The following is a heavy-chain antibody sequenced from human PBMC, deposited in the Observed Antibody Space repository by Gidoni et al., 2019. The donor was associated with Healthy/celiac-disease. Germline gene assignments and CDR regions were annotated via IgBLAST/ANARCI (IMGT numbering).Heavy chain of an antibody. CDR3: ARVEMATIRYFQH. V-gene: IGHV4-34*01. J-gene: IGHJ1*01. CDR1: GGSFSGYY. CDR2: INHSGST. D-gene: IGHD5-12*01. Sequence: QVQLQQWGAGLLKPSETLSLTCAVYGGSFSGYYWSWIRQPPGKGLEWIGEINHSGSTNYNPSLKSRVTISVDTSKNQFSLKLSSVTAADTAVYYCARVEMATIRYFQHWGQGTLVTVSS.